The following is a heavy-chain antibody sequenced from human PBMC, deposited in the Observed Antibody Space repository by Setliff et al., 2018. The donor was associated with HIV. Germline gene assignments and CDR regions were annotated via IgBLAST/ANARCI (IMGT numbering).Heavy chain of an antibody. CDR3: ARGTRVGANDAFDI. CDR2: INPNSGDT. V-gene: IGHV1-2*06. CDR1: GDTFRSYA. D-gene: IGHD1-26*01. Sequence: ASVKVSCKASGDTFRSYAIGWVRQAPGQGLEWMGRINPNSGDTNYAQKFQGRVTMTRDTSISTVYMELSRLRSDDTAVYYCARGTRVGANDAFDIWGQGTMVTVSS. J-gene: IGHJ3*02.